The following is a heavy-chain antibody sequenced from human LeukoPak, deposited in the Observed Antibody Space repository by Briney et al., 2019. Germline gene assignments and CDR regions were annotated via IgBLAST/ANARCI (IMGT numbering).Heavy chain of an antibody. CDR1: GFTFSSYE. D-gene: IGHD6-13*01. V-gene: IGHV3-48*03. Sequence: GGSLRLSCAASGFTFSSYEMNWVRQAPGKGLEWISYISSSGSTMYYADSVKGRFTISRDNAKNSLYLQMNSLRAEDTAIYYCANSSWYALDYWGQGTLVTVSS. CDR3: ANSSWYALDY. CDR2: ISSSGSTM. J-gene: IGHJ4*02.